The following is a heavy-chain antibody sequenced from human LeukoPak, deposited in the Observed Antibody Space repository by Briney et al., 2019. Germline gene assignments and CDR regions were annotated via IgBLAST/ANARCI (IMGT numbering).Heavy chain of an antibody. CDR2: IYPGDSDT. CDR3: ARLRRVGTYYYFDF. CDR1: GYKFTYYW. J-gene: IGHJ4*02. Sequence: GESLKISCEGSGYKFTYYWIGWVRQMPGKGLEWMGIIYPGDSDTRYSPSFQGQVTISADKSINTAYLQWSSLEASDTAIYYCARLRRVGTYYYFDFWGPGALVTVSS. D-gene: IGHD1-26*01. V-gene: IGHV5-51*01.